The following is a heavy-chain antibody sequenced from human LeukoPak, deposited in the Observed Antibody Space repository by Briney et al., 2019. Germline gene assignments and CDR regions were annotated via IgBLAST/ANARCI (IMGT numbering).Heavy chain of an antibody. CDR3: AREGLWELLHYYYYGMDV. J-gene: IGHJ6*02. V-gene: IGHV3-33*01. Sequence: GRSLRLSCAASGFTFSSYGMHWVRQAPGKGLEWVAVIWYDGSNKYYADSVKGRFTISRDNSKNTLYLQMNSLRAEDTAVYYCAREGLWELLHYYYYGMDVWGQGTTVTVSS. CDR2: IWYDGSNK. CDR1: GFTFSSYG. D-gene: IGHD1-26*01.